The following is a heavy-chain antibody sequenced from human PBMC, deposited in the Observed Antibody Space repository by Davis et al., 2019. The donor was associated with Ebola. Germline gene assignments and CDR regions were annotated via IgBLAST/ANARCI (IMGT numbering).Heavy chain of an antibody. D-gene: IGHD6-6*01. V-gene: IGHV1-18*01. CDR2: ISAYNGNT. J-gene: IGHJ6*02. Sequence: ASVKVSCKASGGTFSSYAISWVRQAPGQGLEWMGWISAYNGNTNYAQKFQGRVTMTRDTSTSTVYMELSSLRSEDTAVYYCARGGSSSPYGMDVWGQGTTVTVSS. CDR1: GGTFSSYA. CDR3: ARGGSSSPYGMDV.